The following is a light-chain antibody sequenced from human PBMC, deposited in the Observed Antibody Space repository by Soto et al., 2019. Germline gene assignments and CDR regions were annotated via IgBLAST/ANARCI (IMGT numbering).Light chain of an antibody. CDR1: QSVSSN. J-gene: IGKJ2*01. Sequence: EVVMTQSPATLSVSPGERATLSCRASQSVSSNLAWYQQKPGQAPRLLMYGASTRGAGIPARFSGSGSGTEFPLTISSLQSEDSAVYYCQQYNNLYTFGQGTKLEIK. V-gene: IGKV3-15*01. CDR2: GAS. CDR3: QQYNNLYT.